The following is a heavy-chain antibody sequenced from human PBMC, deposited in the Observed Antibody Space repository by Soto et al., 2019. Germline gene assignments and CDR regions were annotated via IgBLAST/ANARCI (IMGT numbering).Heavy chain of an antibody. CDR1: GNTVPNYA. Sequence: GASVKVSCKASGNTVPNYAIHWVRQAPGQRLEWMGGIIPIFGTANYAQKFQGRVTITADESTSTAYTELSSLRSEDTAVYYCARDLRLAVYCSGGRCYNNWFDPWGQGTLVTVSS. CDR3: ARDLRLAVYCSGGRCYNNWFDP. J-gene: IGHJ5*02. D-gene: IGHD2-15*01. V-gene: IGHV1-69*13. CDR2: IIPIFGTA.